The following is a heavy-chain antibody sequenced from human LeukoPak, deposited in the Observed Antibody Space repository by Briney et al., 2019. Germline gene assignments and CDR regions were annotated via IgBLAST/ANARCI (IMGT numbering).Heavy chain of an antibody. J-gene: IGHJ4*02. V-gene: IGHV4-34*01. Sequence: SETLSLTCAVYGGSFSGFYWSWIRQPPGKGLEWIGEINHSGSTYYNPSLKSRVTISEDTSKNQFSLKLTSVTAADTAVYYCATLGEYYDSSGYYYDWGQGTLVTVSS. D-gene: IGHD3-22*01. CDR2: INHSGST. CDR1: GGSFSGFY. CDR3: ATLGEYYDSSGYYYD.